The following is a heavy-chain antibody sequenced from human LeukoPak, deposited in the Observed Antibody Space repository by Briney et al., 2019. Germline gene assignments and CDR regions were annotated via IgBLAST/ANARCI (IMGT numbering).Heavy chain of an antibody. D-gene: IGHD6-13*01. CDR1: GYIFTSYG. J-gene: IGHJ4*02. V-gene: IGHV1-18*01. CDR3: ARALTPPYSSSWQWYWVTGGYYFDY. CDR2: ISAYNGNT. Sequence: ASVKVSCKASGYIFTSYGISWVRQAPGQGLAWMGWISAYNGNTDYVQKLQGRVTMTTDTSTSTAYMELRSLRSDDTAVYYCARALTPPYSSSWQWYWVTGGYYFDYWGQGTLVTVFS.